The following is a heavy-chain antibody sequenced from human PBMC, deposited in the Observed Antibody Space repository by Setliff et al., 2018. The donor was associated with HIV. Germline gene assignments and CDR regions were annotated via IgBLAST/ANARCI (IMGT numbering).Heavy chain of an antibody. V-gene: IGHV4-39*01. CDR2: LHPSGST. D-gene: IGHD3-10*01. Sequence: PSETLSLTCDVSGDSISSSNYFWGWIRQPPGKGLEWIGSLHPSGSTSYNPSLRRGVTLSVDSSKNQFSLKLNSVTAADTAVYYCARAGFGEFLDYWGQGTLVTVSS. CDR1: GDSISSSNYF. J-gene: IGHJ4*02. CDR3: ARAGFGEFLDY.